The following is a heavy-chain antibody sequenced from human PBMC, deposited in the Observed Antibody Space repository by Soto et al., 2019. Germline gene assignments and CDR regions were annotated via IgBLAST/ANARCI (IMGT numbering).Heavy chain of an antibody. D-gene: IGHD2-15*01. CDR3: ANMDLVAATLSDAFDI. J-gene: IGHJ3*02. V-gene: IGHV3-30*18. Sequence: LRLSCAASGFTVSSYGMHWVRQAPGKGLEWVAVISYDGSNKYYADSVKGRFTISRDNSKNTLYLQMNSLRAEDTAVYYCANMDLVAATLSDAFDIWGQGTMVTVSS. CDR2: ISYDGSNK. CDR1: GFTVSSYG.